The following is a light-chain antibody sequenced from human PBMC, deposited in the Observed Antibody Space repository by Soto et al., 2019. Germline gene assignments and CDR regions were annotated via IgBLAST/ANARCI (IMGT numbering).Light chain of an antibody. CDR1: SSDVGCYNY. CDR2: DVS. CDR3: SSSTTGSTPVV. J-gene: IGLJ2*01. V-gene: IGLV2-14*01. Sequence: QSALTQPASVSGSPGQSITISCTGTSSDVGCYNYVSWYQQHPGKAPKFMIYDVSNRPSGVSDRFSGSKSGNTASLTISGLQAEDEADYYCSSSTTGSTPVVFGGGTKLTVL.